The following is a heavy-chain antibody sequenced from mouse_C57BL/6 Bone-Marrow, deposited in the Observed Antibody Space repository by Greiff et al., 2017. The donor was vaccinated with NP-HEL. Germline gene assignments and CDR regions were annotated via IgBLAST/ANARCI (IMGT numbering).Heavy chain of an antibody. J-gene: IGHJ1*03. D-gene: IGHD2-3*01. V-gene: IGHV8-12*01. CDR1: GFSLSTSGMG. CDR3: ARRRFDGYYDWYFDV. Sequence: QVTLKESGPGILQSSQTLSLTCSFSGFSLSTSGMGVSWIRQPSGKGLEWLAHIYWNDDKRYNPSLKSRLTISTDTSRNQVFLKITSVDTADTATYYCARRRFDGYYDWYFDVWGTGTTVTVSS. CDR2: IYWNDDK.